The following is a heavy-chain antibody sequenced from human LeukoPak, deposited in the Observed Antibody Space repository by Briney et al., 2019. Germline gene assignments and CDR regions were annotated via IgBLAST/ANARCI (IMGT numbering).Heavy chain of an antibody. J-gene: IGHJ5*02. D-gene: IGHD6-19*01. CDR1: GFTFSSFE. CDR2: ISTTGTTT. V-gene: IGHV3-48*03. Sequence: GGSLRLSCVVSGFTFSSFEMHWVRQAPGKGLEWVSYISTTGTTTCYADSVKGRFTISRDTAKNSLYLQMNSLRPEDTAVYYCARAGSSGWSRFGWSDPWGQGTLVTVSS. CDR3: ARAGSSGWSRFGWSDP.